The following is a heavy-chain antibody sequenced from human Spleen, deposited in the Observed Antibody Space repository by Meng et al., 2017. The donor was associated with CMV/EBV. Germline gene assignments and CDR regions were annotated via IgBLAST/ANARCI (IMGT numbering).Heavy chain of an antibody. CDR1: GFSFDNYA. CDR2: IYSGGSST. D-gene: IGHD6-13*01. CDR3: AKDGYSSSWTSLDIVSYYYYGMDV. V-gene: IGHV3-23*03. J-gene: IGHJ6*02. Sequence: GESLKISCAASGFSFDNYAMHWVRQAPGKGLEWVSVIYSGGSSTYYADSVKGRFTISRDNSKNTLYLQMNSLRAEDTAVYYCAKDGYSSSWTSLDIVSYYYYGMDVWGQGTTVTVSS.